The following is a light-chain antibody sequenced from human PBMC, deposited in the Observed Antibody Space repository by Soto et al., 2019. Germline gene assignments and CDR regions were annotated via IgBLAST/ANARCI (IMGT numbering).Light chain of an antibody. CDR1: QRVSSN. J-gene: IGKJ1*01. CDR2: GAS. Sequence: EIVMTQSPATLSVSPGERATLSCRASQRVSSNLAWYQQKPGQAPRLLIYGASTRATRIPARFSGSGSGTEFTLTISSLQSEDFAVYYGQQYNNWPPWTFGQGTKVAIK. CDR3: QQYNNWPPWT. V-gene: IGKV3-15*01.